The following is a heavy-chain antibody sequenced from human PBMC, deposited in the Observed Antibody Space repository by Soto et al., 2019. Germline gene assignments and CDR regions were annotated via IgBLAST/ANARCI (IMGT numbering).Heavy chain of an antibody. Sequence: PGGSLRLSCAASGFTFSDYAIHWVRQAPGKGLDWVAFMSYDGGNKYYGDSVKGRFTVSRDNSKNTLYLQMNSLRSEDTAVYYCARNGVPAGYSSGWYRGANWFDPWGQGTLVTVSS. CDR2: MSYDGGNK. CDR1: GFTFSDYA. CDR3: ARNGVPAGYSSGWYRGANWFDP. J-gene: IGHJ5*02. D-gene: IGHD6-19*01. V-gene: IGHV3-30-3*01.